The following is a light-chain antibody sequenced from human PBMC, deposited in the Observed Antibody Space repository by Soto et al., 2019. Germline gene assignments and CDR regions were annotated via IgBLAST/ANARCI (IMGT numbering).Light chain of an antibody. Sequence: DIVMTQSPDSLAVSLGERATIKCKSSQSVLYSSNNKNYLAWYQQKPGQPPKLLIYWASTRESGVPDRFSGSGSGTDFTLTISSLQAEDVAVYYCQHSGTFGQGTKVDIK. CDR1: QSVLYSSNNKNY. V-gene: IGKV4-1*01. J-gene: IGKJ1*01. CDR3: QHSGT. CDR2: WAS.